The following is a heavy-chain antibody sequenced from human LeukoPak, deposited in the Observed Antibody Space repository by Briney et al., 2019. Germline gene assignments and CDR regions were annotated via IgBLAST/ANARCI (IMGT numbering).Heavy chain of an antibody. CDR2: IYSAGDT. CDR3: ARGSNSFPNFFDL. Sequence: PGGSLRLSCAASGFTFSSYAMSWVRQAPGKGLEWVSLIYSAGDTFYSDSVRGRFTVSRDNSKNTLYLQMNSLRAEDTAFYYCARGSNSFPNFFDLWGQGTLVTVSS. V-gene: IGHV3-23*03. CDR1: GFTFSSYA. D-gene: IGHD4-23*01. J-gene: IGHJ4*02.